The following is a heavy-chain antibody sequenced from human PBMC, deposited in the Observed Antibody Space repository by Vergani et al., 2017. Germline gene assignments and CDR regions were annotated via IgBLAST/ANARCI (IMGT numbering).Heavy chain of an antibody. J-gene: IGHJ4*02. CDR3: AKRIGAYSYGLDS. Sequence: EVQLVQSGAEVKKPGESLRISCKASGYTFTGHWIGWARQMPGKGLEWIGIIFPSDSDTRYSPSFQGQVTISVDKSITTAYLQWNSLRTSDTAMYYCAKRIGAYSYGLDSWGQGTLVTVSS. CDR2: IFPSDSDT. V-gene: IGHV5-51*01. CDR1: GYTFTGHW. D-gene: IGHD5-18*01.